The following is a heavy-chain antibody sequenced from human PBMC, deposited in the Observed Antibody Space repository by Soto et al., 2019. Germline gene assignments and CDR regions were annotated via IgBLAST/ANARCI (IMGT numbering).Heavy chain of an antibody. D-gene: IGHD3-10*01. V-gene: IGHV4-59*01. CDR3: ARLDLWFGEPYYYYGMDV. CDR2: IYYSGST. J-gene: IGHJ6*02. CDR1: GGSISSYY. Sequence: SETLSLTCTVSGGSISSYYWSWIRQPPGKGLEWIGYIYYSGSTNYNPSLKSRVTISVDTSKNQFSLKLSSVTAADTAVYYCARLDLWFGEPYYYYGMDVWGQGTTVTVSS.